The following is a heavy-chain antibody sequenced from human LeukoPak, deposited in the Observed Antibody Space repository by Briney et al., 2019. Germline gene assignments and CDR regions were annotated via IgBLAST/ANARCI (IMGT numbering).Heavy chain of an antibody. Sequence: ASETLSLTCAVSGYSISSGYYWCWIRQPPGKGLEWIGSIYHSGSTYYNPSLKSRVTISVDTSKNQFSLKLSSVTAADTAVYYCARELIAVAGTGYFDYWGQGTLVTVSS. CDR1: GYSISSGYY. CDR2: IYHSGST. CDR3: ARELIAVAGTGYFDY. D-gene: IGHD6-19*01. V-gene: IGHV4-38-2*02. J-gene: IGHJ4*02.